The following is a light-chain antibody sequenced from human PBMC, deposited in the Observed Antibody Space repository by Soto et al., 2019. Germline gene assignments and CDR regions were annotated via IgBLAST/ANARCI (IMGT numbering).Light chain of an antibody. Sequence: EIVMTQSPATLSLSPVERAALSCTASQSINIELAWYQQKPGQPHRLLIYGAYTRTTGVPARFTGSESGSECTLTISGLQSEDCAGYYGQQGHNWPRTGGEGTRRE. CDR3: QQGHNWPRT. CDR1: QSINIE. V-gene: IGKV3-15*01. J-gene: IGKJ2*02. CDR2: GAY.